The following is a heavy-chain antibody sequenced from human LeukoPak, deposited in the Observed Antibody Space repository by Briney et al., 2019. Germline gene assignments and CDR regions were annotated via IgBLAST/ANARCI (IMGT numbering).Heavy chain of an antibody. CDR1: GGSFSGYY. CDR3: ARKGSYYYGSGSYSRPFDY. V-gene: IGHV4-34*01. J-gene: IGHJ4*02. D-gene: IGHD3-10*01. CDR2: INHSGST. Sequence: SETLSPTCAVYGGSFSGYYWSWIRQPPGKGLEWIGEINHSGSTNYNPSLKGRVTISVDTSKNQFSLKLSSVTAADTAVYYCARKGSYYYGSGSYSRPFDYWGQGTLVTVSS.